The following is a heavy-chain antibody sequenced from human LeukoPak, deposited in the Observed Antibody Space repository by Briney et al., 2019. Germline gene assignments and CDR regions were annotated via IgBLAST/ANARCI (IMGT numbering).Heavy chain of an antibody. Sequence: ASVKVSCKASEYTFSSYDINWVRQATGQGLEWMGWMNPKSGNTGYAQKFQGRVTMTRNTSISTAYMELSNLRSEDTAIYYCATSRSSLQQLVRHCDFWGQGTLVTVPS. CDR3: ATSRSSLQQLVRHCDF. J-gene: IGHJ4*02. CDR2: MNPKSGNT. D-gene: IGHD6-13*01. CDR1: EYTFSSYD. V-gene: IGHV1-8*01.